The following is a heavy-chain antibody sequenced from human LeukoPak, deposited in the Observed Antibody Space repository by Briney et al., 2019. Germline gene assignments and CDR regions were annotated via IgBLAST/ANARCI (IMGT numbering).Heavy chain of an antibody. Sequence: PWGSLRLSCAASGFTFSSYAMSWVRQAPGKGLEWVGWISGSGGSTYYAHTVKGRFTISRDNSKNTLYLQMSRLRADDTAVYYCAKSRPYSGSSRGFEYWGQGTLVTVSS. CDR1: GFTFSSYA. V-gene: IGHV3-23*01. CDR3: AKSRPYSGSSRGFEY. CDR2: ISGSGGST. J-gene: IGHJ4*02. D-gene: IGHD1-26*01.